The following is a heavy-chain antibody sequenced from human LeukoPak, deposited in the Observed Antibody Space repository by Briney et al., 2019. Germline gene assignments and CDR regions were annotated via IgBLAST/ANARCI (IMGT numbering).Heavy chain of an antibody. V-gene: IGHV3-33*01. D-gene: IGHD4-17*01. CDR1: GFTFSSYG. J-gene: IGHJ3*01. CDR3: ASDGIPLRGAFPV. CDR2: IWNDGTNE. Sequence: PGGSLRLSCSASGFTFSSYGMHWVRQAPGKGLEWVAFIWNDGTNEDYPESVKGRFTISRDNSIHTLYLQMNSLRADDTAVYYCASDGIPLRGAFPVWGQGTMVTVSS.